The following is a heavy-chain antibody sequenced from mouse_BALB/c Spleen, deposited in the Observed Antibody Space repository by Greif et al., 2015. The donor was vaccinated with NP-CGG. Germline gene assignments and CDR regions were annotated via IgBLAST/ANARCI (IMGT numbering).Heavy chain of an antibody. D-gene: IGHD1-1*01. Sequence: EVKLVESGGDLVKPGGSLKLSCSASGFTFSSYGMSWVRQTPDKRLEWVATISSGGSYTYYPDSVKGRFTISRDNAKNTLYLQMSSLKSEDTAMYYCARNFDYGSSLYYYAMDYWGQGTSVTVSS. CDR3: ARNFDYGSSLYYYAMDY. V-gene: IGHV5-6*02. CDR2: ISSGGSYT. J-gene: IGHJ4*01. CDR1: GFTFSSYG.